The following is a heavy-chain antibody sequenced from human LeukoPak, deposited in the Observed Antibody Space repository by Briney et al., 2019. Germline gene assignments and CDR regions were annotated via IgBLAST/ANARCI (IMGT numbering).Heavy chain of an antibody. CDR2: LSGSGGST. CDR3: AKDRTASGFPVYYFDY. J-gene: IGHJ4*02. CDR1: GFTFSSYA. D-gene: IGHD3-10*01. V-gene: IGHV3-23*01. Sequence: GGSLRLSCAASGFTFSSYAMSWVRQAPGKGLEWVSALSGSGGSTYYADSVKGRFTIPRDNSKNTLYPPMNRLRAEDTAVYYCAKDRTASGFPVYYFDYWGQGTLVTVSS.